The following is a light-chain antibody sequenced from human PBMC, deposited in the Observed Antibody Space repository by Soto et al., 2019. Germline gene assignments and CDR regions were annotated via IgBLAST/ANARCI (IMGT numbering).Light chain of an antibody. CDR2: DVS. CDR3: SSYTSSSPDVV. V-gene: IGLV2-14*01. CDR1: SSDVGGYNY. Sequence: QSAQTQPASVSGSPGQSITISCTGTSSDVGGYNYVSWYQQHPGKAPKLMIYDVSNRPSGVSNRFSGSKSGNTASLTISGLQAEDEADYYCSSYTSSSPDVVFGGGTKLTVL. J-gene: IGLJ2*01.